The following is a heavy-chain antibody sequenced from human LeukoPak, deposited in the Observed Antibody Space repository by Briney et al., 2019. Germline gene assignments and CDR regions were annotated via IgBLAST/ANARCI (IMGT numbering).Heavy chain of an antibody. Sequence: RAASVKVSCKASRYTFTSYDINWVRQATGQGLEWMGWMNPNSGNTGYAQKFQGRVTMTRNTSISTAYMELSSLRSEDTAVYYCARVDTRWLQLDDYWGQGTLDTVSS. D-gene: IGHD5-24*01. CDR3: ARVDTRWLQLDDY. CDR2: MNPNSGNT. V-gene: IGHV1-8*01. CDR1: RYTFTSYD. J-gene: IGHJ4*02.